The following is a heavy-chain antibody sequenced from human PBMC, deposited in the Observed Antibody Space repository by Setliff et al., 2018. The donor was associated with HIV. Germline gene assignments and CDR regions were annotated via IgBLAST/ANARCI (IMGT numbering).Heavy chain of an antibody. CDR3: ARGKRWPQPYYLDY. V-gene: IGHV1-46*01. Sequence: ASVKVSCKLSGYTLTEVSMHWVRQAPGKGLEWMGIINPSGGSPSYAQKFQGRVTMTRDTSTSTAHMEVRSLRFGDTAVYYCARGKRWPQPYYLDYWGQGSQVTVSS. CDR2: INPSGGSP. J-gene: IGHJ4*02. D-gene: IGHD1-1*01. CDR1: GYTLTEVS.